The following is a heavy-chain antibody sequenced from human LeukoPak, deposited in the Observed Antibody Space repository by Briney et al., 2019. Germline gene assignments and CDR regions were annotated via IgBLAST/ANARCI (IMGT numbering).Heavy chain of an antibody. Sequence: GGSLRLSCAASAFTFTNYDLHWVRQAPGKGLEWVAFIRHGGSNKYYADSVKGRFTISRDNSKNTLYLQMNRLRAEDTAVYYGAKGDYWGQGTLVTVSS. CDR2: IRHGGSNK. J-gene: IGHJ4*02. V-gene: IGHV3-30*02. CDR3: AKGDY. CDR1: AFTFTNYD.